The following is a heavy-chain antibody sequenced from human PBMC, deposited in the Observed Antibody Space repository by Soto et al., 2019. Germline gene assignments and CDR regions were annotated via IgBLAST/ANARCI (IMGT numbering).Heavy chain of an antibody. V-gene: IGHV3-33*01. J-gene: IGHJ6*02. CDR1: GFTFSSYG. Sequence: GGSLRLSCAASGFTFSSYGMHWVRQAPGKGLEWVAVIWYDGSNKYYADSVKGRFTISRDNSKNTLYLQMNSLRAEDTAVYYCAREQRDGYNIYYYGMDVWGQGTTVTVSS. CDR3: AREQRDGYNIYYYGMDV. D-gene: IGHD5-12*01. CDR2: IWYDGSNK.